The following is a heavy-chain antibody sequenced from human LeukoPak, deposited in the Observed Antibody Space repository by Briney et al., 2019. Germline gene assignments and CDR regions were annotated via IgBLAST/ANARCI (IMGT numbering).Heavy chain of an antibody. CDR2: IWYDGSNK. CDR3: SSAASGQPDY. Sequence: QAGGSLRLSCAASGFTFSSYGMHWVRQAPGKGLEWVAVIWYDGSNKYYADSVKGRFTISRDNSKNTLYLQMNSLRAEDTAVYYCSSAASGQPDYWGQGTLVIVSS. J-gene: IGHJ4*02. D-gene: IGHD6-13*01. V-gene: IGHV3-33*01. CDR1: GFTFSSYG.